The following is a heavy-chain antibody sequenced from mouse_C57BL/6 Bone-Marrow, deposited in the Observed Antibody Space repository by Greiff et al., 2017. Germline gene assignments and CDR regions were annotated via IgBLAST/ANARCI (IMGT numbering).Heavy chain of an antibody. CDR3: ARHYYGNYGYFDV. CDR1: GYTFTDYN. V-gene: IGHV1-18*01. D-gene: IGHD2-1*01. Sequence: EVKLMESGPELVKPGASVKIPCKASGYTFTDYNMDWVKQSHGKSLEWIGDINPNNGGTIYNQKFKGKATLTVDKSSSTAYMELRSLTSEDTAVYYCARHYYGNYGYFDVWGTGTTVTVSS. J-gene: IGHJ1*03. CDR2: INPNNGGT.